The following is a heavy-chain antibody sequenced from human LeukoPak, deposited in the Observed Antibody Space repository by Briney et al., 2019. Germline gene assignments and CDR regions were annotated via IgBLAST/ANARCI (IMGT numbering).Heavy chain of an antibody. CDR2: INPNSGGT. D-gene: IGHD3-10*01. Sequence: ASVKVSCKASGYTFTGYYMHWVRQAPGQGLEWMGWINPNSGGTNYAQKFQGRVTMTRDTSISTAYMELSRLRSDDTAVYYCARASYYYGSGSPDFDYWGQGTLVTVSS. CDR3: ARASYYYGSGSPDFDY. CDR1: GYTFTGYY. J-gene: IGHJ4*02. V-gene: IGHV1-2*02.